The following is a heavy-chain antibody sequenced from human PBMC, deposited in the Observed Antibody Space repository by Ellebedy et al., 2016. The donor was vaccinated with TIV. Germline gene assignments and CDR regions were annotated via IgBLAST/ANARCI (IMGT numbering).Heavy chain of an antibody. V-gene: IGHV3-11*05. CDR3: TRGWVNVPLHFDY. J-gene: IGHJ4*02. Sequence: GESLKISXAASGFTFSSYAMSWVRQAPGKGLEWISHITTTGGFTNYAESVKGRFTVSRNNAENSLYLQLENLRPEDSAVYYCTRGWVNVPLHFDYWGQGAVVTVSS. CDR2: ITTTGGFT. CDR1: GFTFSSYA. D-gene: IGHD2-21*01.